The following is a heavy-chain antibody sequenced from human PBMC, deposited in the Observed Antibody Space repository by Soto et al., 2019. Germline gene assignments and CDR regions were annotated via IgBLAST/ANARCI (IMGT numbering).Heavy chain of an antibody. J-gene: IGHJ6*03. CDR1: GYSFTSYW. D-gene: IGHD6-13*01. CDR3: ARLLRNTGYSSSWYFPYYYYYMDV. Sequence: EVQLVQSGAEVKKPGESLKISCKGSGYSFTSYWIGWVRQMPGKGLEWMGIIYPGDSDTRYSPSFQGQVTISADKSISTAYLQWSSLKASDTAMYYCARLLRNTGYSSSWYFPYYYYYMDVWGKGTTVTVSS. CDR2: IYPGDSDT. V-gene: IGHV5-51*03.